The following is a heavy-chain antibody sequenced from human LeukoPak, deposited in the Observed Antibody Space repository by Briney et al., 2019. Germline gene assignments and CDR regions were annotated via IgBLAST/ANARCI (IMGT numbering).Heavy chain of an antibody. CDR3: GRDNNYKVDV. J-gene: IGHJ6*04. Sequence: GESLKISCEASGFRFSDYWMVWVRQAPGKGPVWVSNIKTDGSVTNYADSVKGRSTISRDNAKNTLYLQMNSLRAEDTAVYYCGRDNNYKVDVWGKGTTVTVSS. D-gene: IGHD4-11*01. V-gene: IGHV3-74*01. CDR2: IKTDGSVT. CDR1: GFRFSDYW.